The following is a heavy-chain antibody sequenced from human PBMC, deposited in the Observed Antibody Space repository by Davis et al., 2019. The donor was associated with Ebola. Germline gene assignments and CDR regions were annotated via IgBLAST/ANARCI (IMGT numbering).Heavy chain of an antibody. V-gene: IGHV1-18*01. CDR3: ARDSSSWYLNYGMDV. J-gene: IGHJ6*02. D-gene: IGHD6-13*01. Sequence: ASVTVSCKASGYTFTSYGIRWVRQAPGQGLEWMGWISAYNGNTNYAQKLQGRVTMTTDTSTSTAYMELRSLRSDDTAVYYCARDSSSWYLNYGMDVWGQGTTVTVSS. CDR1: GYTFTSYG. CDR2: ISAYNGNT.